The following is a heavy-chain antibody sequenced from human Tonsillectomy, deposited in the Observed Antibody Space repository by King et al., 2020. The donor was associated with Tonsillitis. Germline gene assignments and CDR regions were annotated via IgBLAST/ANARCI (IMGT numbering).Heavy chain of an antibody. CDR1: GASLSSGGYS. V-gene: IGHV4-30-2*01. CDR3: ASRTSRGNFDF. J-gene: IGHJ4*02. CDR2: IYHSGST. Sequence: QLQESGSGLVKPSQTLSLTCAVSGASLSSGGYSWIWIRQPPGQGLECIGYIYHSGSTYYNPSLKSRVTISVDRSNTQFSLKLNSLTAADTAVYFCASRTSRGNFDFWGQGTLVTVSS. D-gene: IGHD2-15*01.